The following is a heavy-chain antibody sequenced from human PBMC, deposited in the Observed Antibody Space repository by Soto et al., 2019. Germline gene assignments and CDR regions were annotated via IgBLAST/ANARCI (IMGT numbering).Heavy chain of an antibody. CDR1: GYSFTNYC. V-gene: IGHV5-51*01. D-gene: IGHD4-17*01. J-gene: IGHJ5*02. Sequence: GESLKISCNGSGYSFTNYCIALVLQMPGKGLEYMWIIYPSDSTTRYSPSFQCQVTISADKSISTAYLQWNSLKASDTAMYYCARHGFYGDYSSNYFDPWGQGTLVTVSS. CDR2: IYPSDSTT. CDR3: ARHGFYGDYSSNYFDP.